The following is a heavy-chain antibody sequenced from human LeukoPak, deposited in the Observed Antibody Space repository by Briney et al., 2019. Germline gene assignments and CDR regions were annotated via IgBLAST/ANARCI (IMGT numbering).Heavy chain of an antibody. Sequence: GGSLRLSCAASGFSVTSNHMNWVRQAPGKGLEWVSIIYTGGTTHYADSLNDRFTISRDDSINTLYLQMNSLRAEDAAVYYCARDSSSYYFDYWGQGTLVTVSS. D-gene: IGHD6-6*01. J-gene: IGHJ4*02. V-gene: IGHV3-66*01. CDR3: ARDSSSYYFDY. CDR2: IYTGGTT. CDR1: GFSVTSNH.